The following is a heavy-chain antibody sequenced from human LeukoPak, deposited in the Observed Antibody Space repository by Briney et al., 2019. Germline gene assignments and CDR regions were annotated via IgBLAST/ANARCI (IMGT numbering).Heavy chain of an antibody. CDR1: GYSIGSGYY. D-gene: IGHD3-22*01. V-gene: IGHV4-38-2*01. CDR2: IDHSGST. Sequence: SETLSLTCVVSGYSIGSGYYWGWIRQPPGKGLEWFGSIDHSGSTYYNPSLKSRVTISVDTSNNQFSLKLSSVTAADTAVYYCARDFYDISAYYHGFAFDVWGQGTMVTVSS. J-gene: IGHJ3*01. CDR3: ARDFYDISAYYHGFAFDV.